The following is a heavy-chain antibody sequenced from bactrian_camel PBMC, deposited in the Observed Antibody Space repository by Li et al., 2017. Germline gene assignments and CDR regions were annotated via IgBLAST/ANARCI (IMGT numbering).Heavy chain of an antibody. D-gene: IGHD4*01. CDR3: VRDLVATTTGNY. V-gene: IGHV3-2*01. J-gene: IGHJ4*01. Sequence: VQLVESGGGLVQPGGSLRLSCAASGFTFSNYYMSWVRQTPGKGLEWVSSIYTGGGSTYYADSVKGRFTISKDNAKNTLYLQMNSLKPEDTAVYFCVRDLVATTTGNYWGQGTQVTVS. CDR1: GFTFSNYY. CDR2: IYTGGGST.